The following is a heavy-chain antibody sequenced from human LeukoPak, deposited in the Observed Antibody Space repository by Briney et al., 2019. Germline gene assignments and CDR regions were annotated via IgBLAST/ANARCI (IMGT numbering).Heavy chain of an antibody. CDR2: ISITSKTI. J-gene: IGHJ4*02. CDR1: GFTFSSND. Sequence: GGSLRLSCAGSGFTFSSNDMSWVRQPPGKGLEWVSYISITSKTIKYADSVKGRFTISRDNAKNSLYLQMNSLRAEDTAVYYCASHTSGANYDYWGQGTLVTVSS. CDR3: ASHTSGANYDY. D-gene: IGHD1-26*01. V-gene: IGHV3-48*04.